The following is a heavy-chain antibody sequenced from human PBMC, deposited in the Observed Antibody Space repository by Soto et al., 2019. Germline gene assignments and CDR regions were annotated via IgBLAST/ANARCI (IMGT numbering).Heavy chain of an antibody. V-gene: IGHV4-61*01. CDR1: GGSVSSGSYY. Sequence: SETLSLTCTVSGGSVSSGSYYWSWIRQPPGKGLEWIGYIYYSGSTNYNPSLKSRVTISVDTSKNQFSLKLSSVTAADTAVYYCAGRRRQLRNYYYYYGMDVWGQGTTVTVS. J-gene: IGHJ6*02. D-gene: IGHD2-2*01. CDR3: AGRRRQLRNYYYYYGMDV. CDR2: IYYSGST.